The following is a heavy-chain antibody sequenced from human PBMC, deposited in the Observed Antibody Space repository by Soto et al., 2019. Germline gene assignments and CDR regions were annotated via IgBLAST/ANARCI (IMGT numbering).Heavy chain of an antibody. V-gene: IGHV1-18*01. D-gene: IGHD3-22*01. CDR3: ARKESGYYVGY. J-gene: IGHJ4*02. Sequence: ASVKVSCKASGYTFTSYGISWVRQAPGRGLEWMGWISAYNGNTNYAQKLQGRVTMTTDTSTSTVYMELRSLRSDDTAVYYCARKESGYYVGYWGQGTLVTVSS. CDR1: GYTFTSYG. CDR2: ISAYNGNT.